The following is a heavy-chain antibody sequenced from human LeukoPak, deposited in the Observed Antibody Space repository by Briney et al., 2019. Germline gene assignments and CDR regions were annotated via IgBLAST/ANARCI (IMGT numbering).Heavy chain of an antibody. D-gene: IGHD5-12*01. CDR2: ISGSGGST. J-gene: IGHJ4*02. Sequence: GGSLRLSCAASGFTFSSYAMSWVRQAPGKGLEWVSAISGSGGSTYYADSVKGRFTISRDNAKNSLYLQMNSLRAEDTAVYYCARDARGYSGYGDYWGQGTLVTVSS. V-gene: IGHV3-23*01. CDR3: ARDARGYSGYGDY. CDR1: GFTFSSYA.